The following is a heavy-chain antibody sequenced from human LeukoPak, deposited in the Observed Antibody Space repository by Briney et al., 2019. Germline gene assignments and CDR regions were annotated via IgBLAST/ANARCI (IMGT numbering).Heavy chain of an antibody. CDR3: ARQSLGRRAGYYYVPPDY. Sequence: GESLNISCQVSGYTFTSSWIAWVRQMPGKGLEWMGITFPGNSDVRYSPSFQGQVNISADKSISTAYLQWSSLKASDAAMYYCARQSLGRRAGYYYVPPDYWGQGTLVTVSS. CDR2: TFPGNSDV. J-gene: IGHJ4*02. V-gene: IGHV5-51*01. D-gene: IGHD3-22*01. CDR1: GYTFTSSW.